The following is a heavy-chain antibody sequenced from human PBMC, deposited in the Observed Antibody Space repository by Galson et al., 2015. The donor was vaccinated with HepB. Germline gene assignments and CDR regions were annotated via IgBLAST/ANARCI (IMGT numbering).Heavy chain of an antibody. V-gene: IGHV1-18*04. J-gene: IGHJ6*02. Sequence: SVKVSCKASGYTFTSYGISWVRQAPGQGLEWMGWISAYNGNTNYAQKLQGRVTMTTDTSTSTAYTELRSLRSDDTAVYYCARDGDFWSDALPGSYYYYGMDVWGQGTTVTVSS. CDR2: ISAYNGNT. CDR3: ARDGDFWSDALPGSYYYYGMDV. CDR1: GYTFTSYG. D-gene: IGHD3-3*01.